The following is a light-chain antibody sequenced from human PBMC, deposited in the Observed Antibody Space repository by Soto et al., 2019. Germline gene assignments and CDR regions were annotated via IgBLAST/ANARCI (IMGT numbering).Light chain of an antibody. CDR1: SSDVCGYNY. V-gene: IGLV2-14*03. CDR2: YVS. CDR3: GSYTTSNTRQIV. Sequence: QSVLTQPASVSGSPGQSITISCTGTSSDVCGYNYVSWYQHHPGKAPKLIIYYVSNRPSGVSIRFSGSKSDNTASLTISGLQPDDEADYHCGSYTTSNTRQIVFGTGTKVPVL. J-gene: IGLJ1*01.